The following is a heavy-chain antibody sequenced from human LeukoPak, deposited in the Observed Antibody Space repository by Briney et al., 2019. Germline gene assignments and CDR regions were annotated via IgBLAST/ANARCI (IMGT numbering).Heavy chain of an antibody. D-gene: IGHD3-22*01. CDR2: INQEGSEK. Sequence: GGSLRLSCAASGFTFSGYWMSWVRQAPGKGLEWVANINQEGSEKYYVDSVKGRFTISRDNAKNSLYLQMNSLRAEDTAVYYCARGVVRGGKWLTDYWGQGTLVTVSS. V-gene: IGHV3-7*01. CDR1: GFTFSGYW. J-gene: IGHJ4*02. CDR3: ARGVVRGGKWLTDY.